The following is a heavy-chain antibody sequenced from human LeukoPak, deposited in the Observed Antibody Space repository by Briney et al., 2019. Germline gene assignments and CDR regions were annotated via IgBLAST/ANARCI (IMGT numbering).Heavy chain of an antibody. Sequence: SETLSLTCTVSGGSISSAIYYWSWIRQHPGKGLEWIGYIYYSGNTYYNPSLKSRVTISVDTSQNQFSLRLSSVTAADTAVYYCARDRITYYGSGSFSFYYYGMAVWGKGTTVTVSS. J-gene: IGHJ6*04. V-gene: IGHV4-31*03. CDR1: GGSISSAIYY. D-gene: IGHD3-10*01. CDR2: IYYSGNT. CDR3: ARDRITYYGSGSFSFYYYGMAV.